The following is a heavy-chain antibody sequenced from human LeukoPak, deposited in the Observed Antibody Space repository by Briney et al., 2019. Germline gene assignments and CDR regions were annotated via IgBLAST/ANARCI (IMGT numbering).Heavy chain of an antibody. CDR2: IYYSGGT. CDR1: GGSISSSSYY. Sequence: SETLSLTCTVSGGSISSSSYYWGWIRQPPGTGLEWIGSIYYSGGTYYNPSLKSRVTISVDTSKNQLSLTLTSVTAADTAVYYCARVGSGGAWFDFWGQGTLVSVSS. V-gene: IGHV4-39*07. D-gene: IGHD6-19*01. CDR3: ARVGSGGAWFDF. J-gene: IGHJ4*02.